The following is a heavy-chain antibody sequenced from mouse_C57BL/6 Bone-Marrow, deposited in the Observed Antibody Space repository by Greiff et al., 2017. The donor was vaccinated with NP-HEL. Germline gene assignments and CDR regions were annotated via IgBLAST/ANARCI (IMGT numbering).Heavy chain of an antibody. J-gene: IGHJ3*01. CDR1: GFTFSSYG. V-gene: IGHV5-6*01. Sequence: EVKLMESGGDLVKPGGSLKLSCAASGFTFSSYGMSWVRQTPDKRLEWVATLSSGGSYPYYPDSVKGRFTISRDNAKNTLYLQMSSLKSEDTAMYYCARPFAYWGQGTLVTVSA. CDR2: LSSGGSYP. CDR3: ARPFAY.